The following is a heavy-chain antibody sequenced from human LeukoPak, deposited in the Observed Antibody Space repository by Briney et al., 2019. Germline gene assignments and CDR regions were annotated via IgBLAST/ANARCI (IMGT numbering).Heavy chain of an antibody. D-gene: IGHD1-26*01. V-gene: IGHV3-30-3*01. CDR1: GFTFSSYA. Sequence: GGSLRLSCAASGFTFSSYAMHWVRQAPGKGLEWVAVISYDGGNKYYADSVKGRFTISRDNSMNTLYLQMNSLRAEDTAVYYCARSGISGSYYAYWGQGTLVTVSS. CDR3: ARSGISGSYYAY. CDR2: ISYDGGNK. J-gene: IGHJ4*02.